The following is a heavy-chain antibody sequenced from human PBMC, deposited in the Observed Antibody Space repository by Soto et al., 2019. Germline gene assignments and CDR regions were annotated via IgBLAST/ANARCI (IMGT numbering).Heavy chain of an antibody. V-gene: IGHV4-59*01. J-gene: IGHJ4*02. D-gene: IGHD4-17*01. CDR1: GGSISSYY. Sequence: PSETLSLTCTVSGGSISSYYWSWIRQPPGKGLEWIGYIYYSGSTNYNPSLKSRVTISVDTSKNQFSLKLSSVTAADTAVYYCARDHYGDFDDWGQGTLVTVSS. CDR3: ARDHYGDFDD. CDR2: IYYSGST.